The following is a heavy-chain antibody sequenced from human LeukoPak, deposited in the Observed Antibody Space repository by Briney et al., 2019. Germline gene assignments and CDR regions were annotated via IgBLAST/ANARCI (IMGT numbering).Heavy chain of an antibody. CDR2: INPNSRGT. Sequence: ASVKVSCKASGYTFTGYFMPWVGPAPGQGLGWMGWINPNSRGTKYAQKFQGRVTMTRDTSISTAYMELSRLRSDDTAVYYCARGEWELPPEYWGQGTLVTVSS. CDR1: GYTFTGYF. J-gene: IGHJ4*02. CDR3: ARGEWELPPEY. V-gene: IGHV1-2*02. D-gene: IGHD1-26*01.